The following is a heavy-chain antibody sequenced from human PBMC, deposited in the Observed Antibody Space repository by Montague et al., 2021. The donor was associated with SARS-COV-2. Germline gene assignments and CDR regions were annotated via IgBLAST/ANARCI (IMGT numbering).Heavy chain of an antibody. Sequence: TLSLTCTVSGASISTGIYYWSWIRRPAGKGLEWIGRIRTTGHTDYNSSLESRVFMSVDTSTNQFSLSLTSVTAADTAVHFCARFGSGTLEFDLWGQGTLVTVSS. CDR2: IRTTGHT. V-gene: IGHV4-61*02. D-gene: IGHD1-26*01. CDR3: ARFGSGTLEFDL. CDR1: GASISTGIYY. J-gene: IGHJ4*02.